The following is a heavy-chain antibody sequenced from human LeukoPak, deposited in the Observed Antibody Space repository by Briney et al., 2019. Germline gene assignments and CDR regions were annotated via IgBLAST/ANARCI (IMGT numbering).Heavy chain of an antibody. Sequence: GRSLRLSCAASGFTFTNYAMTWVRQAPGKGLEWVAATVGIGPDTYHADSVKGRFTISRDNSKNSLYLQMNSLRAEDTAVYYCARGRYDFWSGYYTFDYWGQGTLVTVSS. J-gene: IGHJ4*02. D-gene: IGHD3-3*01. CDR1: GFTFTNYA. CDR2: TVGIGPDT. V-gene: IGHV3-23*01. CDR3: ARGRYDFWSGYYTFDY.